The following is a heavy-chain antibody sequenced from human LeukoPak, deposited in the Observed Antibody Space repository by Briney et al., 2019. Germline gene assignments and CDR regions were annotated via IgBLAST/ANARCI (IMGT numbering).Heavy chain of an antibody. CDR1: GFTFSNYG. Sequence: PGGSLRLSCVASGFTFSNYGIHWVRQAPGKGLEWVAFIRFDGSTKYYADSVKGRFTISRDNAKDSLYLQMNSLRAEDTAVYYCAGDVNYWAQGTLVTVSS. CDR3: AGDVNY. CDR2: IRFDGSTK. V-gene: IGHV3-30*02. D-gene: IGHD3-10*01. J-gene: IGHJ4*02.